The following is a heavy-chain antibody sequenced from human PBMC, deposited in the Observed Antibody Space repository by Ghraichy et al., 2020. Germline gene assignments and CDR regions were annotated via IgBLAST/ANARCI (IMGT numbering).Heavy chain of an antibody. D-gene: IGHD6-6*01. CDR2: IYSTGRT. CDR1: SASISSRSYY. J-gene: IGHJ5*02. Sequence: SQTLSLTCTVSSASISSRSYYWTWIRQPPGKGLQWIGNIYSTGRTYYNPSLRSRVTMTIDSSKNQFSLKLSSVTATDTGVFYCVGAFASGSFAWFDPWGQGILGTVSP. CDR3: VGAFASGSFAWFDP. V-gene: IGHV4-39*01.